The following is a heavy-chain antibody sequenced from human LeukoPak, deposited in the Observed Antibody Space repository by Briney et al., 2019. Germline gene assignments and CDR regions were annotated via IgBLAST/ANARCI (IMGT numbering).Heavy chain of an antibody. CDR1: TDSISSGSYY. V-gene: IGHV4-39*07. D-gene: IGHD5-18*01. CDR3: ARSPRIQLWLRHAFDI. Sequence: SETLSLTCTVSTDSISSGSYYWSWIRQPPGKGLEWIGEINHSGSTNYNPSLKSRVTISVDTSKNQFSLKLSSVTAADTAVYYCARSPRIQLWLRHAFDIWGQGTMVTVSS. CDR2: INHSGST. J-gene: IGHJ3*02.